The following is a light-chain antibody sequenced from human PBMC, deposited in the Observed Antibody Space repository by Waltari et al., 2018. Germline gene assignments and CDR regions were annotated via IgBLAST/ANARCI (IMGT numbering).Light chain of an antibody. J-gene: IGKJ5*01. CDR2: DAS. Sequence: CQASQDSTNYLNWYQKKTGKAPKVLIYDASNLETGVPSRFNGSGSGTDFTFTISSLQPEDIATYYCQQYDNFPPFNFGQGTRLEIK. CDR1: QDSTNY. V-gene: IGKV1-33*01. CDR3: QQYDNFPPFN.